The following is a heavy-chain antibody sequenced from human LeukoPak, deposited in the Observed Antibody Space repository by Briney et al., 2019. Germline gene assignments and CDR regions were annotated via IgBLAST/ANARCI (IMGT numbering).Heavy chain of an antibody. CDR3: ARGPESYEWSAEGFDY. Sequence: SETLSLTCAVYGGSFSGYYWSWIRQPPGKGLEWSGEINHSGSTNYNPSLKSRVTISVDTSKNQFSLKLSSVTAADTAVYYCARGPESYEWSAEGFDYWGQGTLVTVSS. V-gene: IGHV4-34*01. J-gene: IGHJ4*02. D-gene: IGHD3-3*01. CDR1: GGSFSGYY. CDR2: INHSGST.